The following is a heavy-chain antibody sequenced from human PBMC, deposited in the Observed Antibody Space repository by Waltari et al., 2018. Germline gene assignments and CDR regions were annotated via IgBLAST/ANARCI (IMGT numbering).Heavy chain of an antibody. CDR1: GGSISSRSYY. D-gene: IGHD3-9*01. V-gene: IGHV4-39*01. J-gene: IGHJ6*03. CDR3: ARRKEGSGIDWSYYYYYMDV. Sequence: QLQLQESGPGLVKPSETLSLTCTVSGGSISSRSYYWGWIRQPPGKGLEWIGSIYYSGSTYYNPSLKSRVTISVDTSKNQFSLKLSSVTAADTAVYYCARRKEGSGIDWSYYYYYMDVWGKGTTVTVSS. CDR2: IYYSGST.